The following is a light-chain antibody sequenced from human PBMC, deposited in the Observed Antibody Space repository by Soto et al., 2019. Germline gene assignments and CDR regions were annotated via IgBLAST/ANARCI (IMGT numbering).Light chain of an antibody. Sequence: DIQMTQSPSTLSASVGDRVTITCRASQSISSRLAWYQQKPGKAPNLLIYDASTLETGVPSRFSGSGSGTEFTLTISSLRPDDFATYYCQHYNSYGTFGQGTKVDIK. CDR3: QHYNSYGT. CDR2: DAS. V-gene: IGKV1-5*01. CDR1: QSISSR. J-gene: IGKJ1*01.